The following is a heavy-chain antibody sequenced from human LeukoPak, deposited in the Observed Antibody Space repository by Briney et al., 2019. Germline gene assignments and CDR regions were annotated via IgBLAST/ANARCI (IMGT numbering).Heavy chain of an antibody. CDR2: IQYDRTNE. Sequence: GGSLRLSCAASGFTFSSYEMNWVRQAPGKGLEWVAYIQYDRTNEQYAHSVKGRFRISRDNSNNILYLQMNSLRTEDTAVYYCAKDRCSNGIGCYYYYMEVWGKGTTVTISS. J-gene: IGHJ6*03. D-gene: IGHD2-8*01. CDR3: AKDRCSNGIGCYYYYMEV. V-gene: IGHV3-30*02. CDR1: GFTFSSYE.